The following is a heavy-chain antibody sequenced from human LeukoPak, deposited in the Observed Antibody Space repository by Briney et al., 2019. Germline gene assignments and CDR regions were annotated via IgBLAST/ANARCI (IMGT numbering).Heavy chain of an antibody. V-gene: IGHV3-48*01. CDR3: ARDPHHGALDY. CDR1: GFTLRNYD. CDR2: ISSRGSVI. J-gene: IGHJ4*02. D-gene: IGHD4-17*01. Sequence: GGSLRLSCVGSGFTLRNYDMNWVRQAPGKGLEWVSYISSRGSVIYYADAVKGRFMISRDNAMSSLYLQMNSLRAEDTAVYYCARDPHHGALDYWGQGILVTVSS.